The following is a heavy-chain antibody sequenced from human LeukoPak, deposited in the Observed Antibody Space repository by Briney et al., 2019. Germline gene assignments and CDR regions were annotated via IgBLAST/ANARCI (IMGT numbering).Heavy chain of an antibody. Sequence: GGSLRLSCAASGFTFSKYDMSWVRQGPGKGPEWVSGINNSGGRTYYADSVKGRFTIPRDNSKNTLYLQMNSLRAEDTAVYHCAAMGSASEWGQGTLVTVSS. CDR2: INNSGGRT. CDR3: AAMGSASE. D-gene: IGHD2-2*01. V-gene: IGHV3-23*01. J-gene: IGHJ4*02. CDR1: GFTFSKYD.